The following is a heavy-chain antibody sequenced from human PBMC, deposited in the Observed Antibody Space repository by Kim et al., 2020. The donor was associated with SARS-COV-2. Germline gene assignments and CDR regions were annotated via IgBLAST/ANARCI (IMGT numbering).Heavy chain of an antibody. CDR1: GDSIHSNSYY. CDR2: ISSSGAT. V-gene: IGHV4-39*01. Sequence: SETLSLTCSVSGDSIHSNSYYWGWVRQPPGKGLEWISGISSSGATYYNPSLKSRVTISIDTSDNQFSLNLTSVTAADTAVYYCARRPSVRGSLDWYFDL. D-gene: IGHD3-16*01. J-gene: IGHJ2*01. CDR3: ARRPSVRGSLDWYFDL.